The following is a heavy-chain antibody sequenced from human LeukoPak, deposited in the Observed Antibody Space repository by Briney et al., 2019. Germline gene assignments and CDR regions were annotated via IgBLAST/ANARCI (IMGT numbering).Heavy chain of an antibody. CDR3: ARESETSGWYDY. J-gene: IGHJ4*02. V-gene: IGHV3-43*02. Sequence: GGSLRLSCAAPGFFFDNYAIHWVRQAPGKGLEWVSLISGDGGSTFYADSVRGRFTISGDNTRKSLSLQMSSLRSEDTALYYCARESETSGWYDYWGQGTLVTVSS. CDR2: ISGDGGST. CDR1: GFFFDNYA. D-gene: IGHD6-19*01.